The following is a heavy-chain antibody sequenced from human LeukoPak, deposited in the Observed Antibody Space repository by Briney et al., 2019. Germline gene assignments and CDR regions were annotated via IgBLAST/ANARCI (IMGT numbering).Heavy chain of an antibody. CDR2: ISGSATNT. V-gene: IGHV3-23*01. Sequence: GGSLRLSCAASGFTFSTYAMSWDRQAPGKVLEWVSSISGSATNTYYADSVKGRFTISRDKSKNTLDLQMNSLRAEDTAVYYCAKARYYDSSGPFDYWGQGTLVTVSS. D-gene: IGHD3-22*01. CDR1: GFTFSTYA. J-gene: IGHJ4*02. CDR3: AKARYYDSSGPFDY.